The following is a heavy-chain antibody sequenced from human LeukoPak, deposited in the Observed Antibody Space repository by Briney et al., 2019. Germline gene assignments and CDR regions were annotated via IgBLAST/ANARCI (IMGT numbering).Heavy chain of an antibody. CDR2: INPSGGNT. CDR3: ARVTGAGYFDY. V-gene: IGHV1-46*01. CDR1: GYTFTSYY. J-gene: IGHJ4*02. D-gene: IGHD6-19*01. Sequence: ASVKVSCKASGYTFTSYYMHWVRQAPGQGLEWMGIINPSGGNTSYAQKFQGRVTMTRDTSTSTVYMELSSLRSEDTAVYYCARVTGAGYFDYWGQGTLVTASS.